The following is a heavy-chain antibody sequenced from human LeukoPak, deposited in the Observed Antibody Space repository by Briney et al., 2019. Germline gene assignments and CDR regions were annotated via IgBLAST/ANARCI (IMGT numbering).Heavy chain of an antibody. J-gene: IGHJ3*02. CDR2: INTYNGNT. CDR3: AKQRRGGSYPIGASDI. Sequence: ASVKVSCKASGYTFISYGISWVRQAPGQGLEWMGWINTYNGNTNYAQKVQGRVTLTTDTYRSTAYMELRNLRSDDTAFYYCAKQRRGGSYPIGASDIWGQGTMVTVSS. V-gene: IGHV1-18*01. D-gene: IGHD1-26*01. CDR1: GYTFISYG.